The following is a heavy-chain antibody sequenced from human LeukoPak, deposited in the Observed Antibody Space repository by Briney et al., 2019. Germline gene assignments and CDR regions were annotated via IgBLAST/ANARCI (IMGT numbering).Heavy chain of an antibody. CDR1: GYTFTXYD. V-gene: IGHV1-8*01. J-gene: IGHJ4*02. CDR2: MNPNSGNT. Sequence: KVSCKAXGYTFTXYDINWVRQATGQGLEWMGWMNPNSGNTGYAQKFQGRVTMTRNTSISTAYMQLSSLRSDHTAVYYCARDSAPAAAGTFSDYWGQGTLVTVSS. CDR3: ARDSAPAAAGTFSDY. D-gene: IGHD6-13*01.